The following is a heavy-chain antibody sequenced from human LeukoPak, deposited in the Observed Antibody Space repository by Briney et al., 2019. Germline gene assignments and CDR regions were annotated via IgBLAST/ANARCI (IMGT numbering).Heavy chain of an antibody. CDR2: MNPNSGNT. V-gene: IGHV1-8*03. Sequence: ASVKVSCKASGYTFTSYDINWVRQATGQGLEWMGWMNPNSGNTGYAQKFQGRVTITRNTSISTAYMELSSLRSEDTAVYYCARLYSGYDSRYYYYYMDVWGKGTTVTVSS. CDR1: GYTFTSYD. J-gene: IGHJ6*03. CDR3: ARLYSGYDSRYYYYYMDV. D-gene: IGHD5-12*01.